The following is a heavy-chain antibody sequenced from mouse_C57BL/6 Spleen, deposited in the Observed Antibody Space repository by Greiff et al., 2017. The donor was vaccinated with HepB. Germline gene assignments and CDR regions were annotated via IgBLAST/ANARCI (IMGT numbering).Heavy chain of an antibody. V-gene: IGHV5-17*01. CDR2: ISSGSSTI. CDR3: ARDGSSLNWYFDV. CDR1: GFTFSDYG. D-gene: IGHD1-1*01. J-gene: IGHJ1*03. Sequence: EVQLMESGGGLVKPGGSLKLSCAASGFTFSDYGMHWVRQAPEKGLEWVAYISSGSSTIYYADTVKGRFTISRDNAKNNLFLQMTSLRSEDTAMYYCARDGSSLNWYFDVWGTGTTVTVSS.